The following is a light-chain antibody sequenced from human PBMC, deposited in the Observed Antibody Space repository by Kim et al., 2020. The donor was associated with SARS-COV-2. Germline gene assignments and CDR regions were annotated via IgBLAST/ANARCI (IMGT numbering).Light chain of an antibody. CDR3: QAWDSSTHVV. Sequence: SPGQTASITCYGDKLGDKYACWYQQKPGQSPVLVIYQDSKRPSGIPERFSGSNSGNTATLTISGTQAMDEADYYCQAWDSSTHVVFGGGTQLTVL. V-gene: IGLV3-1*01. CDR2: QDS. CDR1: KLGDKY. J-gene: IGLJ2*01.